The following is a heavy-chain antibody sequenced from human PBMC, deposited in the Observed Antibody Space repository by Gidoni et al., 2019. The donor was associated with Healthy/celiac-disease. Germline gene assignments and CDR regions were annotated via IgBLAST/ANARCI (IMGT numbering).Heavy chain of an antibody. CDR1: GYTFTRYY. CDR2: INPSGGST. D-gene: IGHD2-15*01. Sequence: QVQLVQSGPEVNKPGASVKVSCKTSGYTFTRYYMHWVRQAPGQGLEWMGIINPSGGSTSYAQKFQGRVTMTRDTSTSTVYMELSSLRSEDTAVYYCASSGVVAAWFDYWGQGTLVTVSS. J-gene: IGHJ4*02. V-gene: IGHV1-46*01. CDR3: ASSGVVAAWFDY.